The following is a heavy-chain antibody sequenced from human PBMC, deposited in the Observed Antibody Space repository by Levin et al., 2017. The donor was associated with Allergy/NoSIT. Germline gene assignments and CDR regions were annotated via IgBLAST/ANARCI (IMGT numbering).Heavy chain of an antibody. Sequence: GGSLRLSCAASGFTFSVYWMYWVRQAPGKGLVWVSRISGDGITTNSADFVKGRFTISRDNAKNTLYLQMNSLRAEDMAMYYCGRGTSKDMDVWGQGTTVTVSS. CDR1: GFTFSVYW. V-gene: IGHV3-74*01. CDR2: ISGDGITT. J-gene: IGHJ6*02. CDR3: GRGTSKDMDV. D-gene: IGHD2-2*01.